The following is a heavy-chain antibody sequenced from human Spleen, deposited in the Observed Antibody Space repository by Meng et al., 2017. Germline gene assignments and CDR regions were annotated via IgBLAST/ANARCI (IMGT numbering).Heavy chain of an antibody. CDR1: CDSISNTESY. J-gene: IGHJ5*01. Sequence: QVQLQESGPGLVQPSQTLSLSCSVSCDSISNTESYWSWIRQPPVKGLEWIGYKHYSGTTYYNPSLQSRVSMSVDTSKNQFSLTLSSVTAADTAVYWCARYLYGGSRYTNLFDPWGQGTLVTVSS. CDR2: KHYSGTT. V-gene: IGHV4-30-4*01. D-gene: IGHD2-15*01. CDR3: ARYLYGGSRYTNLFDP.